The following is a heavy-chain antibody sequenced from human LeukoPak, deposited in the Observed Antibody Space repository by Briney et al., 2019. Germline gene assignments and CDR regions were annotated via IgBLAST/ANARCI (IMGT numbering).Heavy chain of an antibody. D-gene: IGHD3-22*01. Sequence: GGSLRLSCAASGFTFSSYAMHWVRQAPGKGLEWVAVISYDGSNKYYADSVKGRFTISRDNSKNTLYLQMNSLRAEDTAVYYCARVGDSSGYYGMSDYWGQGTLVTVSS. V-gene: IGHV3-30*04. CDR2: ISYDGSNK. CDR1: GFTFSSYA. J-gene: IGHJ4*02. CDR3: ARVGDSSGYYGMSDY.